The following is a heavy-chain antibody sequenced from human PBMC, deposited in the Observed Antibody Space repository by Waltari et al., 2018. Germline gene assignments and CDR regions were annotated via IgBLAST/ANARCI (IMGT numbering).Heavy chain of an antibody. CDR1: GFTFNNYA. Sequence: EVQVLESGGGLVQPGGSLRLSCAASGFTFNNYAMSWVRQAPGRGPEWVSSISRSGGRSGPTTYYADSVKGRFTISRDNSKNMLYVQMNSLRAEDTAVYYCARDGFRGDYVPWGYWGQGTLVTVSS. V-gene: IGHV3-23*01. CDR3: ARDGFRGDYVPWGY. J-gene: IGHJ4*02. CDR2: ISRSGGRSGPTT. D-gene: IGHD4-17*01.